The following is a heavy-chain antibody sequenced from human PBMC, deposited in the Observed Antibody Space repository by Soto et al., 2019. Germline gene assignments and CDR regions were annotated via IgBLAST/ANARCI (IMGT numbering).Heavy chain of an antibody. Sequence: XESLSLTCAVYGGCFSGYYWSGIRQPPGKGLEWIGEINHSVSTNYNPSLKSRVTISVDTSKNQFSLKLSSVTAADTAVYYCARGEDSSGYSDAFDIWGQGTMVTVSS. V-gene: IGHV4-34*01. CDR1: GGCFSGYY. CDR3: ARGEDSSGYSDAFDI. CDR2: INHSVST. D-gene: IGHD3-22*01. J-gene: IGHJ3*02.